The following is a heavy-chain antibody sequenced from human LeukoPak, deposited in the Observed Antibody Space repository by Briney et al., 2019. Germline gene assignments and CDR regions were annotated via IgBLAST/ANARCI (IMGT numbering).Heavy chain of an antibody. CDR3: ARSQIRGDYIRPFDY. Sequence: SETPSLTCTVSGGSISSGGYYWSWIRQHPGKGLEWIGYIYYSGSTYYNPSLKSRVTISVDTSKNQFSLKLSSVTAADTAVYYCARSQIRGDYIRPFDYWGQGTLVTVSS. V-gene: IGHV4-31*03. CDR1: GGSISSGGYY. CDR2: IYYSGST. J-gene: IGHJ4*02. D-gene: IGHD4-17*01.